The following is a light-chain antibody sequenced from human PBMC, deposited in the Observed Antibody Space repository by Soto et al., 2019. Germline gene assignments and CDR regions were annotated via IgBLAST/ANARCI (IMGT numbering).Light chain of an antibody. CDR1: QSVRSN. Sequence: EKVVTQSPATLSVSPWERATLSCGASQSVRSNVAWYQQKPGQPPRLLIYDASTRATGSPSRFSGRGSGTEFTLTISSRKSEDFAVYYCQQYDNWPRTFGQGTKVDIK. CDR3: QQYDNWPRT. J-gene: IGKJ1*01. V-gene: IGKV3-15*01. CDR2: DAS.